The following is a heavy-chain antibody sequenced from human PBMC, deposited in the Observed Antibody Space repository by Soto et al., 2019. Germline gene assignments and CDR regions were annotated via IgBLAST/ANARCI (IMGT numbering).Heavy chain of an antibody. J-gene: IGHJ4*02. Sequence: QVQLDQSGAEVKKPGASVKVSCKASGYTFTSYGISWVRQAPGQGLEWMGWISAYNGDTNYPQNLQGRVSMTTNTSTTTAYMELRSLRSDDTAVYYCARDISMVRGVSADWGQGTLVTVSS. V-gene: IGHV1-18*01. CDR3: ARDISMVRGVSAD. D-gene: IGHD3-10*01. CDR2: ISAYNGDT. CDR1: GYTFTSYG.